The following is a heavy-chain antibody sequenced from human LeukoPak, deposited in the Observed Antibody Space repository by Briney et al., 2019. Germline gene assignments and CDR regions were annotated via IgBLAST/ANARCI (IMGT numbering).Heavy chain of an antibody. CDR1: GGSISSSSYY. V-gene: IGHV4-39*07. D-gene: IGHD1-26*01. J-gene: IGHJ4*02. CDR3: ARGSYYESYFDY. Sequence: ASETLSLTCTVSGGSISSSSYYWGWIRQPPGKGLEWIGSIYYSGSTYYNPSLKSRVTISVDTSKNQFSLQLNSVTPEDTAVYYCARGSYYESYFDYWGQGTLVTVSS. CDR2: IYYSGST.